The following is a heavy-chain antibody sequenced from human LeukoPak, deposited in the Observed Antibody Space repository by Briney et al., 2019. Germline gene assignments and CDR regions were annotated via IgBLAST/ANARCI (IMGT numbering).Heavy chain of an antibody. Sequence: GASVKFSCKSSGYTYTSYGNSWVPQACGQGCELMGCITAYNYNTSYAQKLQGRVTMTTDTSTSTAYMELRSLRSDDTAVYYCARDRTRSYSSGWPTRNGMLPDYWGQGTLVTVSS. CDR1: GYTYTSYG. CDR3: ARDRTRSYSSGWPTRNGMLPDY. J-gene: IGHJ4*02. V-gene: IGHV1-18*01. CDR2: ITAYNYNT. D-gene: IGHD6-19*01.